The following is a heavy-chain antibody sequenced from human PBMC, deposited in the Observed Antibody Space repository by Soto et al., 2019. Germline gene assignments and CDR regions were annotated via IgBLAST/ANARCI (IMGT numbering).Heavy chain of an antibody. CDR1: GGTFSSYA. CDR2: IIPIFGTA. V-gene: IGHV1-69*13. CDR3: AYTQIGYCSSTSCYMPSSSSPWDYYYGMDV. J-gene: IGHJ6*02. D-gene: IGHD2-2*02. Sequence: SVKVSCKASGGTFSSYAISWVRQAPGQGLEWMGGIIPIFGTANYAQKCQGRVTITADESTSTAYMELSSLRSEDTAVYYCAYTQIGYCSSTSCYMPSSSSPWDYYYGMDVWGQGTTVTVSS.